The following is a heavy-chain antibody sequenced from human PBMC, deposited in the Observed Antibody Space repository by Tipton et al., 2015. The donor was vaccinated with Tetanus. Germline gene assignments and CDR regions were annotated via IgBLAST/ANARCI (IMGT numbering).Heavy chain of an antibody. J-gene: IGHJ5*02. V-gene: IGHV4-39*01. CDR2: IYYSGNT. CDR3: ARHVVQGAPRWFDP. D-gene: IGHD2-21*01. Sequence: TLSLTCTVSGGSISSSTYYWGWIRQPPGKGLEWIGSIYYSGNTYYNPSLKSRVTISVDTSKNQFSLKVRSVTAADTAVYACARHVVQGAPRWFDPWGQGTQVTVSS. CDR1: GGSISSSTYY.